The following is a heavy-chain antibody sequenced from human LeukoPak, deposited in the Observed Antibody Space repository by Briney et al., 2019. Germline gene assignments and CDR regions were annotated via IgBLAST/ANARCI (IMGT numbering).Heavy chain of an antibody. CDR2: IYTSGST. CDR3: ARDLYYGSGSYFNYYYMDV. D-gene: IGHD3-10*01. Sequence: PSETLSLTCTVSGGSISSYYWSWIRQPAGKGLEWIGRIYTSGSTNYNPSLKSRVTMSVDTSKNQFSLKLSSVTAADTAVYYCARDLYYGSGSYFNYYYMDVWGKGTTVTISS. V-gene: IGHV4-4*07. J-gene: IGHJ6*03. CDR1: GGSISSYY.